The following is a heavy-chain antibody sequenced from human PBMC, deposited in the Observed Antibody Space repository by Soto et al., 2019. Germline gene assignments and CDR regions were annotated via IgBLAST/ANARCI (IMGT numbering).Heavy chain of an antibody. CDR2: SRNKAKSYST. V-gene: IGHV3-72*01. D-gene: IGHD1-26*01. CDR3: SILEGA. J-gene: IGHJ4*02. CDR1: GVTFSDHY. Sequence: EVQLVESGGGLVQPGGSLTLSCAVSGVTFSDHYMEWVRQAPGKGLEWVARSRNKAKSYSTDFAASVKGRFTISRDESKNSLYLQMNSLKTEDTVVYYCSILEGAWGQGTLVTVSS.